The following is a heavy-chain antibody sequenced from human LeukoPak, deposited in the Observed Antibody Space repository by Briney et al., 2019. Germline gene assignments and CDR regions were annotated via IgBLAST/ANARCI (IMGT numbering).Heavy chain of an antibody. CDR1: GFTFEDYA. CDR2: ISGDGGST. J-gene: IGHJ4*02. CDR3: AKIGSTIGGY. V-gene: IGHV3-43*02. D-gene: IGHD5-24*01. Sequence: GGSLRLSCAASGFTFEDYAMHWVRQTPGKGLEWVSLISGDGGSTYYADSVKGRFTISRDNSRNSLYLQMNSLRTEDTALYYCAKIGSTIGGYWGQGTLVTVSS.